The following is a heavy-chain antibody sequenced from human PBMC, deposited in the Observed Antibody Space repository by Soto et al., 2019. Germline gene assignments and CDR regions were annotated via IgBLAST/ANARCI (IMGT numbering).Heavy chain of an antibody. CDR2: INPKSGGT. CDR1: GYSFTDYY. Sequence: ASVKVSCKASGYSFTDYYLHWVRQAPGQGLQWMGWINPKSGGTKYAHNFQGRVTMTSDTSVSTAYLELRRLRSDDTAVYFCAREFVVKTLLNHGSLHLDNWRLGTLVTFS. J-gene: IGHJ4*02. CDR3: AREFVVKTLLNHGSLHLDN. D-gene: IGHD2-21*01. V-gene: IGHV1-2*02.